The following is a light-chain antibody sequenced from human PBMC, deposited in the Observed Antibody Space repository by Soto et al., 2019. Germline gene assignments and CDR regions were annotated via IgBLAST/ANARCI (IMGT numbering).Light chain of an antibody. V-gene: IGLV2-14*02. CDR1: STDVGSHKL. J-gene: IGLJ1*01. CDR2: EVS. Sequence: QSALTQPASVSGSPGQSITISCTGTSTDVGSHKLVSWYQQHPGKAPKLMIYEVSNRPSGVSNRFSGSKSGNTASLTISGLQAEDEADYYCSSYTSSSTLSVFGTGTKVTVL. CDR3: SSYTSSSTLSV.